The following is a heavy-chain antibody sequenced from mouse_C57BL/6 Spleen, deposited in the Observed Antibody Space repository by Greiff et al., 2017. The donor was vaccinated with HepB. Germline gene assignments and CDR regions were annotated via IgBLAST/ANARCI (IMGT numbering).Heavy chain of an antibody. V-gene: IGHV1-64*01. J-gene: IGHJ2*01. CDR2: IHPNSGST. CDR1: GYTFTSYW. D-gene: IGHD2-10*01. Sequence: VQLQQSGAELVKPGASVKLSCKASGYTFTSYWMHWVKQRPGQGLEWIGMIHPNSGSTNYNEKFKSKATLTVDKSSSTAYMQLSSLTSEDSAVYYCARPSYGNYFDYWGQGTTLTVSS. CDR3: ARPSYGNYFDY.